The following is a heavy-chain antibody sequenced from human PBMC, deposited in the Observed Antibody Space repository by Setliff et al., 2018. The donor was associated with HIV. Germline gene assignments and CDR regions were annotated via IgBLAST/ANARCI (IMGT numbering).Heavy chain of an antibody. V-gene: IGHV4-38-2*02. CDR2: IYQTGNT. J-gene: IGHJ4*02. Sequence: SETLSLTCSVSGYSINNGYYWGWIRQPPGKGLEWVATIYQTGNTYYSPSLKSRVTVSMDMSRNQFSVKLNSATAADTAVYYCARQAWHYVRDGYFIDYWGQGMLVTVSS. CDR3: ARQAWHYVRDGYFIDY. CDR1: GYSINNGYY. D-gene: IGHD3-22*01.